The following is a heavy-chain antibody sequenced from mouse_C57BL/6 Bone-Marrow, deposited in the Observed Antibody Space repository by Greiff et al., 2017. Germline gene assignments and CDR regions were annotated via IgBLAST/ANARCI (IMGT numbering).Heavy chain of an antibody. CDR2: ISSGGSYT. V-gene: IGHV5-6*01. CDR1: GFTFSSYG. J-gene: IGHJ4*01. CDR3: AREGANAMDY. Sequence: EVQGVESGGDLVKPGGSLKLSCAASGFTFSSYGMSWVRQTPDKRLEWVATISSGGSYTYYPDSVKGRFTISRDNAKNTLYLQMSRLKSEDTAMYYGAREGANAMDYWGQGTSVTVSS.